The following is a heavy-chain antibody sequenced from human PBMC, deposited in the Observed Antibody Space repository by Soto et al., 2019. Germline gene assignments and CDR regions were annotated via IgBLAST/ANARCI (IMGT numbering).Heavy chain of an antibody. Sequence: GGSLRLSCAASGFTFSSYSMNWVRQAPGKGLEWVSYISSSSSTIYYADSVKDRFTISRDNAKNSLYLQMNSLRAEDTAVYYCARDRRRTKNTYYDFWSGYYFAYYFDYWGQGTLVTVSS. CDR1: GFTFSSYS. CDR3: ARDRRRTKNTYYDFWSGYYFAYYFDY. D-gene: IGHD3-3*01. J-gene: IGHJ4*02. V-gene: IGHV3-48*01. CDR2: ISSSSSTI.